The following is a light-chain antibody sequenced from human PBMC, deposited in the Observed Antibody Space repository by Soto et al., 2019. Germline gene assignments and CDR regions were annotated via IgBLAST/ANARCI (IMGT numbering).Light chain of an antibody. CDR3: QQRSDWPPSLT. CDR1: QSVSSS. CDR2: DAS. Sequence: EIVLTQSPATLSLSPGERATLSCRASQSVSSSLAWYQQKPGQAPRLLIYDASNRATGIPIRFSGSGSGTDFTLTISSLDPEDFAVYYCQQRSDWPPSLTFGGGAKVDIK. J-gene: IGKJ4*01. V-gene: IGKV3-11*01.